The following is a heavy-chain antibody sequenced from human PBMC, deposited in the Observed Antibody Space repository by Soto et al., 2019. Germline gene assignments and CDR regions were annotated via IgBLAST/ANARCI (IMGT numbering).Heavy chain of an antibody. CDR3: ARLPWADYGGNIDP. Sequence: LETITLTFTIHNASICGSYRSWMRQPTRRGLQWIRYIYYSGSTNYNPSLKSRVTISVDTSKNQLSLKLTSVTAADTAVYYSARLPWADYGGNIDPWGQGTLVTVS. CDR1: NASICGSY. CDR2: IYYSGST. J-gene: IGHJ5*02. D-gene: IGHD4-17*01. V-gene: IGHV4-59*01.